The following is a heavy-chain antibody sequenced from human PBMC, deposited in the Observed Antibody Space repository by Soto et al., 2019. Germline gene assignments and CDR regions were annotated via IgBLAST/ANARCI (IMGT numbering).Heavy chain of an antibody. CDR1: GFTFNSYW. J-gene: IGHJ4*02. D-gene: IGHD1-1*01. Sequence: EVQLVESGGGLVQPGGSLSLPCAASGFTFNSYWMHWVRQAPGKGLVWVSRIDSDGSSTSYADSVKGRFTISRDNAKNTLYLQMNSLGADDTAVYYCVKGGTYFDYWGQGTLVTVSS. CDR3: VKGGTYFDY. V-gene: IGHV3-74*01. CDR2: IDSDGSST.